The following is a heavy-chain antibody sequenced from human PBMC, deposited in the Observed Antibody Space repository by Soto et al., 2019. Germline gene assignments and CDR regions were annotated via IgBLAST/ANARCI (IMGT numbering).Heavy chain of an antibody. Sequence: XASLGLSCAASGFTVSSNYMSWVRQAPGKGLEWVSVIYSGGSTYYADSVKGRFTISRDNSKNTLYLQMNSLRAEDTAVYYCARDKQWLGINWFDPWGQGTLVTVSS. CDR1: GFTVSSNY. CDR2: IYSGGST. CDR3: ARDKQWLGINWFDP. D-gene: IGHD6-19*01. J-gene: IGHJ5*02. V-gene: IGHV3-53*01.